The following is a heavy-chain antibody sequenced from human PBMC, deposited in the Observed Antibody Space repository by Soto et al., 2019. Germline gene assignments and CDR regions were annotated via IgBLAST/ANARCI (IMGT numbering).Heavy chain of an antibody. CDR3: ARGDYGDYPFDY. D-gene: IGHD4-17*01. CDR2: IIPVFDTV. V-gene: IGHV1-69*12. J-gene: IGHJ4*02. CDR1: GGTFSTYA. Sequence: QVQLVQSGAEVKKPGSSVKVSCKASGGTFSTYAVTWVRQAPGQGLEWMGGIIPVFDTVNYAQKFQGRVTITADESTSTAHLELSSLSSEDTAVYYCARGDYGDYPFDYWGQGTLITVSS.